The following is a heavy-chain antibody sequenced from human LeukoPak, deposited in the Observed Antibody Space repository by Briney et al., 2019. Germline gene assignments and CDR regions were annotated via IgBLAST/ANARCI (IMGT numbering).Heavy chain of an antibody. CDR1: GGSISSSSYY. Sequence: SETLSLTCTVSGGSISSSSYYWGWIRQPPGKGLEWIGSIYYSGSTYYNPSLKSRVTISVDTSKNQFSLKLSSVTAADTAVYYCARQYYDFWSGPGWLDYWGQGTLVTVSS. CDR2: IYYSGST. V-gene: IGHV4-39*01. D-gene: IGHD3-3*01. J-gene: IGHJ4*02. CDR3: ARQYYDFWSGPGWLDY.